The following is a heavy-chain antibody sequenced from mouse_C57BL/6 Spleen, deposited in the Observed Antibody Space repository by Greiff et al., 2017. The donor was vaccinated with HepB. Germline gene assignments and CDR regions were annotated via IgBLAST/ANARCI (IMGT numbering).Heavy chain of an antibody. Sequence: EVQLQQSGPELVKPGASVKIPCKASGYTFTDYNMDWVKQSHGKSLEWIGDINPNNGGTIYNQKFKGKATLTVDKSSSTAYMELRSLTSEDTAVYYCARKFYYGSSYLYYYAMDYWGQGTSVTVSS. CDR3: ARKFYYGSSYLYYYAMDY. V-gene: IGHV1-18*01. CDR1: GYTFTDYN. J-gene: IGHJ4*01. CDR2: INPNNGGT. D-gene: IGHD1-1*01.